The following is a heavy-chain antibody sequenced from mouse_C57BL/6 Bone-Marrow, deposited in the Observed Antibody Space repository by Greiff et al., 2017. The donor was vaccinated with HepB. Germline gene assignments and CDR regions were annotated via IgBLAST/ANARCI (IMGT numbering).Heavy chain of an antibody. Sequence: VQLKESGGGLVKPGGSLKLSCAASGFTFSDYGMHWVRRAPEKGLEWVAYISSGSSTIYYADTVKGRFTISRENAKNTLFLQMTSVRSEDTAMYYCARQDYGSSLNYWGQGTTLTVSS. CDR3: ARQDYGSSLNY. J-gene: IGHJ2*01. CDR1: GFTFSDYG. V-gene: IGHV5-17*01. CDR2: ISSGSSTI. D-gene: IGHD1-1*01.